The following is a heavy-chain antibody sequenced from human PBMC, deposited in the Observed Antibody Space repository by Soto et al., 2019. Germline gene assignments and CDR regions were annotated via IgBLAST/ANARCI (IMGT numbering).Heavy chain of an antibody. Sequence: GGSLRLSCAASGFTFSSYWMHWVRQAPGKGLVWVSRINSDGSSTNYADSVKGRFTISRDNAKNTLFLQMNSLRAEDTALYYCARGYCSGGRCWDPRLDYWGQGTLVTVSS. D-gene: IGHD2-15*01. CDR1: GFTFSSYW. V-gene: IGHV3-74*01. CDR3: ARGYCSGGRCWDPRLDY. CDR2: INSDGSST. J-gene: IGHJ4*02.